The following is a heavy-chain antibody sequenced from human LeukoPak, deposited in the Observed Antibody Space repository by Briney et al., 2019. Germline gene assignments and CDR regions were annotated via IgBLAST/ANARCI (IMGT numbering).Heavy chain of an antibody. CDR2: FYYSGST. Sequence: SETLSLTCTVSGGSISSYYWSWIRQPPGKGLEWIGYFYYSGSTNYNPSLKSRVTISVDTSKKQFSLHLSSVAAADTALYFCARGNFFGYYFDSWGQGTLVTVSS. V-gene: IGHV4-59*01. CDR3: ARGNFFGYYFDS. D-gene: IGHD1-1*01. CDR1: GGSISSYY. J-gene: IGHJ4*02.